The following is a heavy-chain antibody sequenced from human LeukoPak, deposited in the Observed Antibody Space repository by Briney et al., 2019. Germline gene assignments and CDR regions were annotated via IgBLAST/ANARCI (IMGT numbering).Heavy chain of an antibody. CDR3: ARHATYYDFWSGYYTGYSLTSYDAFDI. V-gene: IGHV4-39*01. D-gene: IGHD3-3*01. J-gene: IGHJ3*02. Sequence: SETLSLTCTVSGGSISSSSYYWGWIRQPPGKGLEWIGSIYYSGSTYYNPSLKSRVTISVDTSKNQFSLKLSSVTAADTAVYYCARHATYYDFWSGYYTGYSLTSYDAFDIWGQGTMVTVSS. CDR1: GGSISSSSYY. CDR2: IYYSGST.